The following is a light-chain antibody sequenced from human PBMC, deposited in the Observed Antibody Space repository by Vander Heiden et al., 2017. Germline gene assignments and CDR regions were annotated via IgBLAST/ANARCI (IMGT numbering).Light chain of an antibody. J-gene: IGKJ5*01. CDR2: GAS. Sequence: EIVMTQSPATLSVSPGERVTLSCRASQSISNNLAWYQHKPGQAPDLLIYGASTRPPGISARFSGSGFGTEFTLTISSLQSEDLGVYYCQQYNTWPPITFGQGTRLDIK. V-gene: IGKV3-15*01. CDR3: QQYNTWPPIT. CDR1: QSISNN.